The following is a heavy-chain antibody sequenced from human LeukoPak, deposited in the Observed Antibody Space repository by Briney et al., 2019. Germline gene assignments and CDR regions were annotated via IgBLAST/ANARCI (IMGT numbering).Heavy chain of an antibody. Sequence: PGGSLRLSCAASGFTSSSYGMHWVRQAPGKGLEWVAFIRYDGSNKYYADSVKGRFTISRDNSKNTLYLQMNSLRAEDTAVYYCAKDRSSSWYLDYWGQGTLVTVSS. V-gene: IGHV3-30*02. CDR3: AKDRSSSWYLDY. J-gene: IGHJ4*02. D-gene: IGHD6-13*01. CDR2: IRYDGSNK. CDR1: GFTSSSYG.